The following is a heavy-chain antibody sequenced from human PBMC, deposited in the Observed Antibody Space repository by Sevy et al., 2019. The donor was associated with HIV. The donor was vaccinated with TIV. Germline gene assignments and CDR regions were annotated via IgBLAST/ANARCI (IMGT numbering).Heavy chain of an antibody. Sequence: SETLSLTCVVSGYSISSGYYWGWIRQPPGKGLEWIGSISHSGSTYYNPSLKSRVTISVDTSKNQFSLKLSSVTAADTAVYYCARVWSGSTYYYYYGLDVCGQGTTVTVSS. J-gene: IGHJ6*02. CDR3: ARVWSGSTYYYYYGLDV. CDR1: GYSISSGYY. V-gene: IGHV4-38-2*01. CDR2: ISHSGST. D-gene: IGHD1-26*01.